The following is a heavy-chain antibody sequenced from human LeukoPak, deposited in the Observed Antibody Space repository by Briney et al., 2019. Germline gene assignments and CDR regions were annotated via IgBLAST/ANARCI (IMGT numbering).Heavy chain of an antibody. V-gene: IGHV1-2*02. D-gene: IGHD2-2*02. Sequence: ASVKVSCKASGYTFTGYYMHWVRQAPGQGLEWMGWINPNSGGTNYAQKFQGRVTMTRDTSISTAYMELSRLRSDDTAVYYCAREQYQLLYVGGAFDIWGQGTMVTVSS. CDR3: AREQYQLLYVGGAFDI. CDR2: INPNSGGT. J-gene: IGHJ3*02. CDR1: GYTFTGYY.